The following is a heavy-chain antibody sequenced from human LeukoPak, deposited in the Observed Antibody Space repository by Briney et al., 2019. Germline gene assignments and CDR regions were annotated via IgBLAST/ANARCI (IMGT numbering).Heavy chain of an antibody. V-gene: IGHV3-73*01. D-gene: IGHD1-26*01. Sequence: GGSLKLSGAASGFTFSGSAIHWVWQSSGKGLEWVGQIDKKDKGYATATAYAASVKGRFTISRDDSINTAYLQMKSLKTEDTALYYCARDSGTYNWFDPWGQGTLVTVSS. CDR3: ARDSGTYNWFDP. CDR1: GFTFSGSA. CDR2: IDKKDKGYATAT. J-gene: IGHJ5*02.